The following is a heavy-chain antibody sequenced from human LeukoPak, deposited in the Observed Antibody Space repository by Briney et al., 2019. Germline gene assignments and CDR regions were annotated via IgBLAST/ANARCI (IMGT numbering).Heavy chain of an antibody. CDR1: GYTXNGYY. D-gene: IGHD4-17*01. CDR2: INPDSGGT. Sequence: ASVNVSCKASGYTXNGYYMHWVRQAPGQGLEWMGWINPDSGGTNYAQKFQGRVTMTRDTSISTAYVELSRLRSDDTAVYYCARGPHHGDYLDYWGQGTLVTVSS. J-gene: IGHJ4*02. V-gene: IGHV1-2*02. CDR3: ARGPHHGDYLDY.